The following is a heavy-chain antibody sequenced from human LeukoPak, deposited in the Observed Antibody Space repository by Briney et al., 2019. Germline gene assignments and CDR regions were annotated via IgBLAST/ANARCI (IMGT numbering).Heavy chain of an antibody. CDR1: GFSFSNYV. D-gene: IGHD3-22*01. Sequence: PGGSLRLSCAASGFSFSNYVMSWVRQAPGKGLEWVSAMTGGGGSTYYANSVKGRFTISRDNSKNTLYLQMNSLRAEDTAVYYCARDYYDSSGYYVYWGQGTLVTVSS. V-gene: IGHV3-23*01. CDR3: ARDYYDSSGYYVY. J-gene: IGHJ4*02. CDR2: MTGGGGST.